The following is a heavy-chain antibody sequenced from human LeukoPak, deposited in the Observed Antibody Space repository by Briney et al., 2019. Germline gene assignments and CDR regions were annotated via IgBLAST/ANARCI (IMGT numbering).Heavy chain of an antibody. CDR1: GGSISSYY. CDR3: AGVLRLREFIPSSYYYGMDV. V-gene: IGHV4-59*01. D-gene: IGHD3-16*01. J-gene: IGHJ6*02. Sequence: SETLSLTGTVSGGSISSYYWSWIRQPPGKGLEWIGYIYYSGSTNYNPSLKSRVTISVDTSKNQFSLKLSSVTAADTAVYYCAGVLRLREFIPSSYYYGMDVWGQGTTVTVSS. CDR2: IYYSGST.